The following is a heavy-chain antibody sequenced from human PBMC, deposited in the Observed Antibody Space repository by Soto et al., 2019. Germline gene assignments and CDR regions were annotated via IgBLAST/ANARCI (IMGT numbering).Heavy chain of an antibody. CDR1: GFTFSSYG. D-gene: IGHD1-1*01. CDR2: ISYDGSNK. V-gene: IGHV3-30*18. Sequence: LRLSCAASGFTFSSYGMHWVRQAPGKGLEWVAVISYDGSNKYYADSVKGRFTISRDNSKNTLYLQMNSLRAEDTAVYYCAKLPGENTENYYYYYGMDVWGQGTTVTVSS. CDR3: AKLPGENTENYYYYYGMDV. J-gene: IGHJ6*02.